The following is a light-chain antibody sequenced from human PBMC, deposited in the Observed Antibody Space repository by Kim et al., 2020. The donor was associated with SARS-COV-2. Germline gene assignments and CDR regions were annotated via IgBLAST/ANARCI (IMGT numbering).Light chain of an antibody. CDR1: GDINVSRDN. Sequence: LPCTLPGDINVSRDNIYWDHKKPGSPPRYLLYYSSDSDKGQGSGVPSRFSGSKDASANTGILLISGLQSEDEADYYCMIWPSNAWVFGGGTQLTVL. J-gene: IGLJ3*02. CDR2: YSSDSDK. V-gene: IGLV5-37*01. CDR3: MIWPSNAWV.